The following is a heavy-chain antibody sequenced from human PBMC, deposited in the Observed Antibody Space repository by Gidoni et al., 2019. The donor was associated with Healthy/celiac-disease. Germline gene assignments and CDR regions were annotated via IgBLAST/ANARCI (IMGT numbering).Heavy chain of an antibody. V-gene: IGHV3-23*01. Sequence: EVQLLESGGGLVQPGGSLRLSCAASGFTFSSYAMSWVRQAPGKGLEWVSAISGSGGSTYYADSVKGRFTISRDNSKNTLYLQMNSLRAEDTAVYYCAKGPITMIVVVITPFDYWGQGTLVTVSS. CDR3: AKGPITMIVVVITPFDY. CDR1: GFTFSSYA. CDR2: ISGSGGST. D-gene: IGHD3-22*01. J-gene: IGHJ4*02.